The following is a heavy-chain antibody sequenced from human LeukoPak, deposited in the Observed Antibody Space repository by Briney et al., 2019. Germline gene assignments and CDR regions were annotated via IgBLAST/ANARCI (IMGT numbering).Heavy chain of an antibody. CDR3: ARDRRWWFDP. CDR1: GGSISSYY. Sequence: SETLSLTCTVSGGSISSYYWSWIRQPPGKGLEWIGYIYYSGSTNYNPSLKSRVTISVDTSKNQFSLKLSSVTAADTAVYYCARDRRWWFDPWGQGTLVTVSS. D-gene: IGHD3-16*01. J-gene: IGHJ5*02. V-gene: IGHV4-59*01. CDR2: IYYSGST.